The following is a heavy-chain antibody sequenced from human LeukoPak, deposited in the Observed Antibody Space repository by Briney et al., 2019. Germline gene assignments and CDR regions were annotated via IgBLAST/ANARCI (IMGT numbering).Heavy chain of an antibody. CDR2: IKQDGSEN. Sequence: PGGSLRLSCAASGFTFSNYWMSWVRQAPGKGLEWVANIKQDGSENNYVGSVKARFTISRDNAKSLLYLQMNSLRAEDTALYYCATDSYSKGDYWGQGTLVTVSS. D-gene: IGHD4-11*01. CDR1: GFTFSNYW. CDR3: ATDSYSKGDY. J-gene: IGHJ4*02. V-gene: IGHV3-7*05.